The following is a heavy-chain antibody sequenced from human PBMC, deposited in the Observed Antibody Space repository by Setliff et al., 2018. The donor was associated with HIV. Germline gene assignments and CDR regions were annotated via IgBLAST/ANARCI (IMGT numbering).Heavy chain of an antibody. CDR1: GYTFSSDE. D-gene: IGHD3-9*01. Sequence: SVKVSCKASGYTFSSDEIGWVRQAPGQGLEWMGGIIPIFGTANYAQKFQGRVTITADESTSTAYMELSSLRSEDTAVYYCARGALPYYDILTGYYHPLYMDVWGKGTTVTVSS. J-gene: IGHJ6*03. CDR3: ARGALPYYDILTGYYHPLYMDV. CDR2: IIPIFGTA. V-gene: IGHV1-69*13.